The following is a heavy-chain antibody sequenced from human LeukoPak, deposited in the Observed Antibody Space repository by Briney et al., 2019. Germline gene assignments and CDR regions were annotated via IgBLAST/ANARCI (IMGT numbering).Heavy chain of an antibody. CDR1: GYTFTSYA. CDR3: ARASAEWPPTYYYYYYMDV. D-gene: IGHD1-14*01. Sequence: ASVKVSCKASGYTFTSYAMNWVRQAPGQGLEWMGWINPNSGGTNYAQKFQGRVTMTRDTSISTAYMELSRLRSDDTAVYYCARASAEWPPTYYYYYYMDVWGKGTTVTVSS. V-gene: IGHV1-2*02. J-gene: IGHJ6*03. CDR2: INPNSGGT.